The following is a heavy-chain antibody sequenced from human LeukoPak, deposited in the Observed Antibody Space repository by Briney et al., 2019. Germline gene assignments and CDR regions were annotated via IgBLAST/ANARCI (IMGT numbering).Heavy chain of an antibody. V-gene: IGHV4-34*01. CDR1: GGSFSGYY. J-gene: IGHJ4*02. CDR3: ARWRLVRGGDFDY. D-gene: IGHD3-10*01. CDR2: INHSGST. Sequence: SSETLSLTRAVYGGSFSGYYWSWIRQPPGKGLEWIGEINHSGSTNYNPSLKSRVTISVDTSKNQFSLKLSSVTAADTAVYYCARWRLVRGGDFDYWGQGTLVTVSS.